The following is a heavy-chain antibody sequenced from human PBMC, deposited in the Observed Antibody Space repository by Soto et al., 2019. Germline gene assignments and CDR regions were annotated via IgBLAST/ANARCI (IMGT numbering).Heavy chain of an antibody. Sequence: GGSLRLSCATSGFVFDSDWMHWVRQAPGQGLVWVSRINTDGSDTSYADSVKGRFTISRDNAKNTLYLQMNSLRAEDTAVYYFTRDRPGPQHYFDYWGQRNMVTVSS. J-gene: IGHJ4*02. CDR1: GFVFDSDW. CDR2: INTDGSDT. V-gene: IGHV3-74*01. CDR3: TRDRPGPQHYFDY. D-gene: IGHD6-6*01.